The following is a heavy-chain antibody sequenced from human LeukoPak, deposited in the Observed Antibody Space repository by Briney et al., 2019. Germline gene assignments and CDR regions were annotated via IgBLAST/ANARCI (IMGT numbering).Heavy chain of an antibody. D-gene: IGHD2-21*02. V-gene: IGHV4-39*07. CDR2: INHSEKT. CDR3: ARGVLAYCGGDCWPLFDY. J-gene: IGHJ4*02. CDR1: GDSVSSNNYY. Sequence: TSSETLSLTCSVSGDSVSSNNYYWGWIRQPPGKGLEWIGSINHSEKTFYNPSLKSRVTISVDTSKNQFSLKLSSVTAADTAVYYCARGVLAYCGGDCWPLFDYWGQGTLVTVSS.